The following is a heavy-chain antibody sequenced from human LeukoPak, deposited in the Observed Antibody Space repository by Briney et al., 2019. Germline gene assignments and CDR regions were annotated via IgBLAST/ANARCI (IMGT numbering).Heavy chain of an antibody. J-gene: IGHJ5*02. CDR3: ARGSVTGTASWFDP. CDR2: INPNSGGT. V-gene: IGHV1-2*02. CDR1: GYTFTSYY. Sequence: GASVKVSCKASGYTFTSYYIHWVRQAPGQGLEWMGWINPNSGGTNYAQKFQDRVTMTRDTSINTAYVELSSLTSDDTAVYYCARGSVTGTASWFDPWGQGTLVTVSS. D-gene: IGHD6-19*01.